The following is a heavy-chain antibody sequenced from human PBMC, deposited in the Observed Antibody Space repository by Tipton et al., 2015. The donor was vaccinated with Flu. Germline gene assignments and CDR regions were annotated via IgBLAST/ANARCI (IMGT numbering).Heavy chain of an antibody. CDR2: IYISGST. CDR3: ARSVIGDSSGSEYYYFDY. V-gene: IGHV4-61*02. D-gene: IGHD3-22*01. Sequence: TLSLTCTVSGGSISSGNHYWSWIRQPAGKGLEWIGRIYISGSTRYNPSLKSRVTMSLDTSKKQFSLQLSSVTAADTAVYYCARSVIGDSSGSEYYYFDYWGQGTLVTVSS. J-gene: IGHJ4*02. CDR1: GGSISSGNHY.